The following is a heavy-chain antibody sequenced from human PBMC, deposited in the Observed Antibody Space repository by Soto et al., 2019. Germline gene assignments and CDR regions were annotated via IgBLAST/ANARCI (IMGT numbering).Heavy chain of an antibody. J-gene: IGHJ6*02. V-gene: IGHV3-23*01. CDR3: AKGDCSSTSCYAYYYYYGMDV. CDR2: ISGSGGST. Sequence: EVQLLESGGGLVQPGGSLRLSCAASGFTFSSYAMSWVRQAPGKGLEWVSAISGSGGSTYYADSVKGRFTISRDNSKNMLYLQMNSLRAEDTAVYYCAKGDCSSTSCYAYYYYYGMDVWGQGTTVTVSS. D-gene: IGHD2-2*01. CDR1: GFTFSSYA.